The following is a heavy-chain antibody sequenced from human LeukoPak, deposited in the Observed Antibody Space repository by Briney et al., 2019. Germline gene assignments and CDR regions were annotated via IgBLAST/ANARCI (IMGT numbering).Heavy chain of an antibody. Sequence: SVKVSCKASGYTFTSYDINWVRQATGQGLEWMEGIIPIFGTANYAQKFQGRVTITADESTSTAYMELSSLRSEDTAVYYCAVPNISLINFYYYYMDVWGKGTTVTVSS. CDR1: GYTFTSYD. J-gene: IGHJ6*03. CDR3: AVPNISLINFYYYYMDV. V-gene: IGHV1-69*13. CDR2: IIPIFGTA. D-gene: IGHD2-21*01.